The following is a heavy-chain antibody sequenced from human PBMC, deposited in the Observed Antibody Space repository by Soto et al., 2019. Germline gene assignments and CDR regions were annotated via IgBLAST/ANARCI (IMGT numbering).Heavy chain of an antibody. CDR1: GFTFSSYG. CDR2: IWYDGSNK. J-gene: IGHJ5*02. Sequence: PGGSLRLSCAASGFTFSSYGTHWVRQAPGKGLEWVAVIWYDGSNKYYADSVKGRFTISRDNSKNTLYLQMNSLRAEDTAVYYCARDLLEWLSYPGVFDPWGQGTLVTVSS. D-gene: IGHD3-3*01. V-gene: IGHV3-33*01. CDR3: ARDLLEWLSYPGVFDP.